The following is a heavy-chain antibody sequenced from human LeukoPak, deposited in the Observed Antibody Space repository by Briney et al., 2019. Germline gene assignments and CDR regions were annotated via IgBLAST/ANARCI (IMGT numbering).Heavy chain of an antibody. D-gene: IGHD2-15*01. CDR1: GGTFSSYA. V-gene: IGHV1-2*02. Sequence: ASVKVSCKASGGTFSSYAISWVRQAPGQGLEWMGWINPKSGGTNYAQKFQGRVTMTRDTSISTAYMELSRLRSDDTAVYYCARGGRYCSGGTCYFDYWGQGTLVTVSS. CDR3: ARGGRYCSGGTCYFDY. J-gene: IGHJ4*02. CDR2: INPKSGGT.